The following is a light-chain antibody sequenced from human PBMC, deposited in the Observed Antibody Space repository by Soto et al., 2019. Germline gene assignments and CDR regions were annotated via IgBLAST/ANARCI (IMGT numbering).Light chain of an antibody. V-gene: IGLV2-14*03. Sequence: QSALTQPASVSGSPGQSITISCTGTSSDVGGYNFVSWYQQHPGNAPKLIIYDVTSRPSGVSNRFSGSKSGNAASLTMSGLQAEDEALYYCNSYTSSGAVVFGGGTKLTVL. CDR2: DVT. J-gene: IGLJ3*02. CDR1: SSDVGGYNF. CDR3: NSYTSSGAVV.